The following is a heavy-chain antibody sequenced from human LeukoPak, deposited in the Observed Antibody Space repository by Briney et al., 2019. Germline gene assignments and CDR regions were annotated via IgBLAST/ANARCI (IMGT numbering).Heavy chain of an antibody. J-gene: IGHJ4*02. CDR3: VRHDGRSGGTMGALDS. Sequence: SETLSLTCTVSGGSISSGSHHWGWFRQSPGKGLEWIGSIYYSRTTYYNPSLNSRVTISVVTSKDQFSLQLNSVTAADTAVYYCVRHDGRSGGTMGALDSWGQGSLVTVSS. CDR2: IYYSRTT. D-gene: IGHD4-23*01. V-gene: IGHV4-39*01. CDR1: GGSISSGSHH.